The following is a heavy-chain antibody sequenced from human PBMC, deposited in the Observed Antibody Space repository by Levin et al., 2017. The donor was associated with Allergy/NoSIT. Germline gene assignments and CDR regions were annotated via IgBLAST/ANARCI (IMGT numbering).Heavy chain of an antibody. CDR1: GFTFSSYS. Sequence: GGSLRLSCAASGFTFSSYSMNWVRQAPGKGLEWVSSISSSSSYIYYADSVKGRFTISRDNAKNSLYLQMNSLRAEDTAVYYCAGVSGYRVPQYYYYGMDVWGQGTTVTVSS. CDR2: ISSSSSYI. V-gene: IGHV3-21*01. J-gene: IGHJ6*02. D-gene: IGHD5-12*01. CDR3: AGVSGYRVPQYYYYGMDV.